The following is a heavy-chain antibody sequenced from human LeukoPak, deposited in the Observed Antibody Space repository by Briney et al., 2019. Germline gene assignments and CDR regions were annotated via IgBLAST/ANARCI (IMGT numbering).Heavy chain of an antibody. CDR1: GYTFTGYY. J-gene: IGHJ4*02. D-gene: IGHD5-12*01. CDR2: INPNSGGT. V-gene: IGHV1-2*06. Sequence: ASVKVSCKASGYTFTGYYMHWVRQAPGQGLEWMGRINPNSGGTNYAQKFQGRVTMTRDTSISTAYMELSRLRSDDTAVYYCARVYSGCDHFDYWGQGTLVTVSS. CDR3: ARVYSGCDHFDY.